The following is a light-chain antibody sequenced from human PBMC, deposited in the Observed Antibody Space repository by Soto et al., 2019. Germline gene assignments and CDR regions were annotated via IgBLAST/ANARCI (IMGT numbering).Light chain of an antibody. CDR1: QGVSSSY. J-gene: IGKJ1*01. V-gene: IGKV3-20*01. CDR2: GVS. Sequence: EVVLTQSPGTLSLSPGERATLSCRASQGVSSSYLAWYQQRPGQAPRLLIYGVSSRATGIPDRFSGSGSGTDFTLTINRLEPDDFATYYCQQYDVDSGTFGQGTKVEIK. CDR3: QQYDVDSGT.